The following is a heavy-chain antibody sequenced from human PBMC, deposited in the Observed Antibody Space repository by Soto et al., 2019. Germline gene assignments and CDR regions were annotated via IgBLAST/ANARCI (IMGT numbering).Heavy chain of an antibody. CDR3: ARPPIKYCSSISCSPDYNYYMDV. Sequence: QVQLQQWGAGLLKPSGTLSLTCGVSGGSLSDYYWSWIRQPPGRARGWMGEFNIRGRTNLNPSLKSRATISVDMSKNQFSLTLSSVTAADTALYYCARPPIKYCSSISCSPDYNYYMDVWGTGTAVTVSS. J-gene: IGHJ6*03. D-gene: IGHD2-2*01. CDR1: GGSLSDYY. CDR2: FNIRGRT. V-gene: IGHV4-34*04.